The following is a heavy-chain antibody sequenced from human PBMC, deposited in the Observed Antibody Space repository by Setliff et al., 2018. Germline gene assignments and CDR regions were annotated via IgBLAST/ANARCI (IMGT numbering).Heavy chain of an antibody. CDR2: INGGSGKT. Sequence: GASVKVSCKTSGYPFGSYAMHWLRQAPGQRPEWMGWINGGSGKTRYSQKFQGRVTIIADQSTSTVFMELNSLRSEDTAFYYCARDSRQWLEGGASGDMDIWGQGTAVTVS. V-gene: IGHV1-3*01. CDR1: GYPFGSYA. CDR3: ARDSRQWLEGGASGDMDI. D-gene: IGHD6-19*01. J-gene: IGHJ3*02.